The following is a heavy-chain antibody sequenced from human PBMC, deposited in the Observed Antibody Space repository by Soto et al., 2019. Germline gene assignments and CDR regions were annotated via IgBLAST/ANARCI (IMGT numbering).Heavy chain of an antibody. Sequence: GGSLRLSCAASAFTRSNAWMSWVRQAPGKGLEWVGRIKSKADGGTTDYAAPVKGRFTISRDDSKNTLDLQMNSLKTEDTAVYYCTTVDYDTSGYYSAYSFDSWGHGTLVTVS. CDR2: IKSKADGGTT. V-gene: IGHV3-15*01. D-gene: IGHD3-22*01. CDR3: TTVDYDTSGYYSAYSFDS. J-gene: IGHJ4*01. CDR1: AFTRSNAW.